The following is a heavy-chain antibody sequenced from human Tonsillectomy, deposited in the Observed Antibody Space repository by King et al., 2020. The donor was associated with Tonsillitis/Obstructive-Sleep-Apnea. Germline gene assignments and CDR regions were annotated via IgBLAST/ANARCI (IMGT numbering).Heavy chain of an antibody. V-gene: IGHV4-34*01. CDR3: ERRHSVTVVPFAY. Sequence: VQLPQWGAGLLKPSATLSLTCAVHGGSFSGHYWSWIRQPPGKGLEWIGEINHSGSTNYNPSLKSRVTISVDTSKNQFSLNLSSVTAADTAVYYCERRHSVTVVPFAYWGQGTLVTVSS. CDR2: INHSGST. CDR1: GGSFSGHY. D-gene: IGHD1-20*01. J-gene: IGHJ4*02.